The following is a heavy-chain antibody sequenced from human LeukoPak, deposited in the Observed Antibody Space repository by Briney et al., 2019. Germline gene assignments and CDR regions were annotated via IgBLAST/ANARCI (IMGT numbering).Heavy chain of an antibody. CDR2: ISSSSSYI. V-gene: IGHV3-21*01. J-gene: IGHJ6*02. D-gene: IGHD2-15*01. CDR3: ARDRIVVVVAATPHYYGMDV. CDR1: GFTFSSYS. Sequence: GGSLRLSCAASGFTFSSYSMNWVRQAPGKGLEWVSSISSSSSYIYYADSVKGRFTISRDNSKNTLYLQMNSLRAEDTAVYYCARDRIVVVVAATPHYYGMDVWGQGTTVTVSS.